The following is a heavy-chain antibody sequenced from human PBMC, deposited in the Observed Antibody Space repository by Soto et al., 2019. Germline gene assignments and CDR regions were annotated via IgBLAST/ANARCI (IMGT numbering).Heavy chain of an antibody. CDR3: ARGYSSSWLVINWFDP. CDR2: IYYSGST. J-gene: IGHJ5*02. Sequence: SETLSLTCTVSGGSISSGGYYGSWIRQHPGKGLEWIGYIYYSGSTYYNPSLKSRVTISVDTSKNKFSLKLSSVTAADTAVYYCARGYSSSWLVINWFDPWGQGTLVTVSS. D-gene: IGHD6-13*01. CDR1: GGSISSGGYY. V-gene: IGHV4-31*03.